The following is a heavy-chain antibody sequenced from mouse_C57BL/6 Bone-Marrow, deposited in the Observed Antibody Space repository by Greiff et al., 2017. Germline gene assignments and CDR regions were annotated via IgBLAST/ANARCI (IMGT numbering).Heavy chain of an antibody. CDR1: GFNIKDDY. CDR2: IDPENGDT. V-gene: IGHV14-4*01. CDR3: TTVHYYGSSHWYVDV. Sequence: VQLKESGAELVRPGASVKLSCTASGFNIKDDYMHWVKQRPEQGLEWIGWIDPENGDTEYASKFQGKATITADTSSNTAYLQLSSLTSEDTAVYYCTTVHYYGSSHWYVDVWGTGTTVTVSS. D-gene: IGHD1-1*01. J-gene: IGHJ1*03.